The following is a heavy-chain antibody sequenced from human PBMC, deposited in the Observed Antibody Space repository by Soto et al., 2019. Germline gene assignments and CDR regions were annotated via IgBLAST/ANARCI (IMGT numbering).Heavy chain of an antibody. J-gene: IGHJ4*02. CDR2: ISAYNGNT. CDR3: ARALIRGVIPSFPDY. CDR1: GYTFTSYG. V-gene: IGHV1-18*01. Sequence: QVQLVQSGAEVKKPGASVKVSCKASGYTFTSYGISWVRQAPGQGLEWMGWISAYNGNTNYAQELQGRVTMTTDTSTSTAYMELRSLRSDDTAVYYCARALIRGVIPSFPDYWGQGTLVTVSS. D-gene: IGHD3-10*01.